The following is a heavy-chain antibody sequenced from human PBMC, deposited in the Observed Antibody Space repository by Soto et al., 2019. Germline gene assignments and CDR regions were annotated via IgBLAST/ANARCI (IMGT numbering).Heavy chain of an antibody. CDR2: IGTAGDT. CDR3: ARASDSSGWYPAYYFDY. CDR1: GFTFISYD. Sequence: WGSLRLSCAASGFTFISYDMHLGRQSTWKGLEWVSAIGTAGDTYYPGSVKGRFTISRENAKNSLYLQMNSLRAGDTAVYYCARASDSSGWYPAYYFDYWGQGTLVTVSS. J-gene: IGHJ4*02. V-gene: IGHV3-13*01. D-gene: IGHD6-19*01.